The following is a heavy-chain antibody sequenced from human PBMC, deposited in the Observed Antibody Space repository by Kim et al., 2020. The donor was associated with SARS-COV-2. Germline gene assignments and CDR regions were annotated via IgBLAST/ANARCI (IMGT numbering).Heavy chain of an antibody. Sequence: SETLSLTCAVYGGSFSGYYWSWIRQPPGKGLEWIGEINHSGSTNYNPSLKSRVTISVDTSKNQFFLKLSSVTAADTAVYYCARGQPALLWFGARDAFDIWGQGTMVTVSS. J-gene: IGHJ3*02. V-gene: IGHV4-34*01. CDR3: ARGQPALLWFGARDAFDI. CDR1: GGSFSGYY. D-gene: IGHD3-10*01. CDR2: INHSGST.